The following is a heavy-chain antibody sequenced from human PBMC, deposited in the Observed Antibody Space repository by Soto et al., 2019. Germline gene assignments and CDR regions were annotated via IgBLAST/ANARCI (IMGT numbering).Heavy chain of an antibody. J-gene: IGHJ4*02. V-gene: IGHV1-69*14. CDR1: GGTFSSYA. D-gene: IGHD3-22*01. CDR3: ARLPFDYDSSGYPYERPLYVKPMPDEFDY. Sequence: QVQLVQSGAEVKKPGSSVKVSCKASGGTFSSYAISWVRQAPGQGLEWMGGIIPIFGTANYAQKFQGRVTITAEKSTSIASMELSSLRSEETAVYYDARLPFDYDSSGYPYERPLYVKPMPDEFDYWGQGTLVTVSS. CDR2: IIPIFGTA.